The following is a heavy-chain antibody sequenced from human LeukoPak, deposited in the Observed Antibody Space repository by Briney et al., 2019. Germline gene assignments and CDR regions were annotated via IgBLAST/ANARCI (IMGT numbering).Heavy chain of an antibody. CDR2: ISYDGSNK. CDR1: GFTFSSCG. CDR3: AKSWEQWLVRGFDY. V-gene: IGHV3-30*18. J-gene: IGHJ4*02. D-gene: IGHD6-19*01. Sequence: TGGSLRLSCAASGFTFSSCGMHWVRQAPGKGLEWVAVISYDGSNKYYADSVKGRFTISRDNSKNTLYLQMNSLRAEDTAVYYCAKSWEQWLVRGFDYWGQGTLVTVSS.